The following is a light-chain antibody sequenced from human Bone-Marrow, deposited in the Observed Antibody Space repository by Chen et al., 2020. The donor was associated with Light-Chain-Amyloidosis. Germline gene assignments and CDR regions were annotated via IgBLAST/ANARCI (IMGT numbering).Light chain of an antibody. V-gene: IGLV2-14*01. CDR3: SSYTITNTLV. CDR1: SSDVGGDNH. J-gene: IGLJ1*01. Sequence: HSALAQPASASASPARSLPISPTGTSSDVGGDNHVSWYQQHPDKAPKLMIYEVTNRPSWVPDRFSGSKSDNTASLTISGLQTEDEADYFCSSYTITNTLVVGSGTRVTVL. CDR2: EVT.